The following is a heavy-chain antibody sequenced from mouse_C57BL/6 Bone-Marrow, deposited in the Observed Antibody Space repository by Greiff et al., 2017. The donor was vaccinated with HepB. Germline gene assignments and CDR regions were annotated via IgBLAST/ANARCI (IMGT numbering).Heavy chain of an antibody. CDR1: GYTFTSYG. D-gene: IGHD1-1*01. V-gene: IGHV1-81*01. J-gene: IGHJ1*03. CDR3: ARRVLRWYFDV. CDR2: IYPRSGNT. Sequence: LVESGAELARPGASVKLSCKASGYTFTSYGISWVKQRTGQGLEWIGEIYPRSGNTYYNEKFKGKATLTADKSSSTAYMELRSLTSEDSAVYFCARRVLRWYFDVWGTGTTVTVSS.